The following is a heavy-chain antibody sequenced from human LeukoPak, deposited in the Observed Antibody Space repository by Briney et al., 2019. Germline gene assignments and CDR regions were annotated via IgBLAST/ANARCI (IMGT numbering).Heavy chain of an antibody. D-gene: IGHD5-24*01. CDR1: GGTFSSYA. J-gene: IGHJ4*02. CDR3: ARGFRPPMATLDY. V-gene: IGHV1-69*04. Sequence: SVKVSCKASGGTFSSYAISWVRQAPGQGLEWMGRIIPILGIANYAQKFQGRVTITTDKSTSTAYMELSSLRSEDTAVYYCARGFRPPMATLDYWGQGTLVTVSS. CDR2: IIPILGIA.